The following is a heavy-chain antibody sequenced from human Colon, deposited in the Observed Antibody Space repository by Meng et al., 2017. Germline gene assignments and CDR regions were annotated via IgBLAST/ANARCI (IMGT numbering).Heavy chain of an antibody. CDR1: GFIVSSNY. D-gene: IGHD3-10*01. J-gene: IGHJ4*02. CDR2: IYGDNST. V-gene: IGHV3-53*04. Sequence: EVHLVESGGGLVQPGGSLRLSCAASGFIVSSNYMRWVRQAPGKGLEWVSLIYGDNSTYYADSVKGRFTISRHNSKNMLYLQMNNLRADDTAVYYCASGVGDYWGQGTLVTVSS. CDR3: ASGVGDY.